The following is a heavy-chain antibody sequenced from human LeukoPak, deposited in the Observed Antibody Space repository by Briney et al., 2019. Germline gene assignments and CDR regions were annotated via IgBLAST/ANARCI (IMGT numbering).Heavy chain of an antibody. Sequence: ASVKVFCKASGYTFTSYYMHWVRQAPAQGLDWMGIINPSGGSTNYAQKFQGRVTTNRDTSTSTVYMELSRLRSEDTDVYYCARESYDILTGYWGFDYWGQGTLVTVSS. D-gene: IGHD3-9*01. J-gene: IGHJ4*02. CDR1: GYTFTSYY. V-gene: IGHV1-46*01. CDR3: ARESYDILTGYWGFDY. CDR2: INPSGGST.